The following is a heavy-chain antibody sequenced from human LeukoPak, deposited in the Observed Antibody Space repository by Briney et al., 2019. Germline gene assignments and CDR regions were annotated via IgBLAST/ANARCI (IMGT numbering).Heavy chain of an antibody. CDR2: IYHSGST. V-gene: IGHV4-59*12. D-gene: IGHD6-19*01. CDR1: GGSISTYY. Sequence: SETLSLTCTVSGGSISTYYWSWIRQPPGKGLEWIGEIYHSGSTNYNPSLKSRVTISVDKSKNQFSLKLSSVTAADTAVYYCARVPFAVAGMDYWGQGTLVTVSS. CDR3: ARVPFAVAGMDY. J-gene: IGHJ4*02.